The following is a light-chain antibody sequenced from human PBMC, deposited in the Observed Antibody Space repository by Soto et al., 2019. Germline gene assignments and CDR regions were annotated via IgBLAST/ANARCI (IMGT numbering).Light chain of an antibody. J-gene: IGKJ1*01. Sequence: EIVLTQSPGTLSLSPGERATLSCRASQGVSSSYLAWYQQKPGQAPRLLIYCASHRATGLPDRFSGSGSGTDFTLTISRLEPEDFAVYYCQQYGSSPLWTFGQGTKVDIK. V-gene: IGKV3-20*01. CDR1: QGVSSSY. CDR3: QQYGSSPLWT. CDR2: CAS.